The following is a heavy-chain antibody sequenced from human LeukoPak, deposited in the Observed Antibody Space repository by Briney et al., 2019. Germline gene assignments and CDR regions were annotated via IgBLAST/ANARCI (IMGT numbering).Heavy chain of an antibody. J-gene: IGHJ4*02. CDR2: INHSGST. V-gene: IGHV4-34*01. D-gene: IGHD1-14*01. CDR3: GRVEARVARSRSYFDY. CDR1: GGSFSGYY. Sequence: SETLSLTCAVYGGSFSGYYWSWIRQPPGKGLEWIGEINHSGSTNYNPSLKSRVTISVDTSKKQFSLKLSSVTAADTAVYYCGRVEARVARSRSYFDYWGQATLVTVSS.